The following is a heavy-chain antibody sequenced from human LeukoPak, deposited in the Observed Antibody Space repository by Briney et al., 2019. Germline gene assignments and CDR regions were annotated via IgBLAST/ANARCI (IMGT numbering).Heavy chain of an antibody. D-gene: IGHD3-22*01. J-gene: IGHJ4*02. Sequence: GGSLRLSCAASGFTFSSYGMSWVRQAPGKGLEWVSAISGSGGSTYYADSVKGRFTISRDNSKNTLYLQMNSLRAEDTAVYYCAKSYSSGYYYPFDYWGQGTLVTVSS. CDR2: ISGSGGST. V-gene: IGHV3-23*01. CDR1: GFTFSSYG. CDR3: AKSYSSGYYYPFDY.